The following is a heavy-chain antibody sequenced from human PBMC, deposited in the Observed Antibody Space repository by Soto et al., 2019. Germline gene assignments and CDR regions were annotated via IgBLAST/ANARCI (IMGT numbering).Heavy chain of an antibody. J-gene: IGHJ5*02. CDR2: TYYRSKWYN. Sequence: PSQTLSLTCAISGDSVSSNSAAWNWIRQSPSRGLEWLGRTYYRSKWYNDYAVSVKSRITINPDTSKNQFSLQLNSVTPEDTAVYYCARENTDIVAPEGCDPWGQGSRCTVAS. V-gene: IGHV6-1*01. CDR1: GDSVSSNSAA. D-gene: IGHD5-12*01. CDR3: ARENTDIVAPEGCDP.